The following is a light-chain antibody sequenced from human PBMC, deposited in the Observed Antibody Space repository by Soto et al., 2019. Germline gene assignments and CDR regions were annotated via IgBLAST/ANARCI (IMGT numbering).Light chain of an antibody. V-gene: IGKV3-20*01. Sequence: EIVLTQSPGSLSLSPRERATLSCRASQSVSSNHLAWYQQKPGQAPRLIIYGASRRATGIPDRFSGSGSGTEFTLTISRLEPEDLAVYYCQQYGSSTYTFGQGTKVEIK. J-gene: IGKJ2*01. CDR1: QSVSSNH. CDR2: GAS. CDR3: QQYGSSTYT.